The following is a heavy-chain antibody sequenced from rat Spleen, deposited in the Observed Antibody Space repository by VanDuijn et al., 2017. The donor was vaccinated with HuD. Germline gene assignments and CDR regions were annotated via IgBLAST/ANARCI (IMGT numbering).Heavy chain of an antibody. Sequence: EVQLVESDGGLVQPGRSLKLSCEASGFTFSDYYMAWVRQAPTKGLEWVAYITTGGGSTHYRDSVMGRFTISRDNAESTLYLQMDSLRSEDTATYYCTTVLQGHGFAYWGQGTLVTVSS. CDR3: TTVLQGHGFAY. CDR1: GFTFSDYY. J-gene: IGHJ3*01. D-gene: IGHD1-1*01. V-gene: IGHV5-27*01. CDR2: ITTGGGST.